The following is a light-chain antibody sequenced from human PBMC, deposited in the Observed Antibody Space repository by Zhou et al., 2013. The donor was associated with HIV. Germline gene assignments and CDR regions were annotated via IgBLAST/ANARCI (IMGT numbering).Light chain of an antibody. V-gene: IGKV3D-20*02. CDR2: DAS. Sequence: EFVLTQSPDTLSLSPGERATLPCRASQSVSSNYLAWFQQKPGQAPRLLIYDASNRATGIPARFSGSGSGTDFTLTISSLEPEDFAVYYCQQRSNWAITFGQGTRLEIK. CDR3: QQRSNWAIT. J-gene: IGKJ5*01. CDR1: QSVSSNY.